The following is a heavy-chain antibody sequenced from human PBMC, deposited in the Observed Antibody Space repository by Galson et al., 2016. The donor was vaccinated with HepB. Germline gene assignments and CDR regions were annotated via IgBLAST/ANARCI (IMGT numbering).Heavy chain of an antibody. V-gene: IGHV1-18*01. CDR2: ISAHNGNT. CDR1: GYTFTSYG. CDR3: ARVESGIRLDY. J-gene: IGHJ4*02. Sequence: SVKVSCKASGYTFTSYGITWVRQAPGQGLEWIGWISAHNGNTKIAQRFQGRVTMTRDTSTNTAFMELRSLRPDDTALYYCARVESGIRLDYWGQGSLVTVSS. D-gene: IGHD2-21*02.